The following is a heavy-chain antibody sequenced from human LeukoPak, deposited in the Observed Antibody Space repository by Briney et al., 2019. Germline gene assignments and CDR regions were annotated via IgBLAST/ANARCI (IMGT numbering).Heavy chain of an antibody. V-gene: IGHV3-53*01. CDR3: ARGGCSSTSCYPGRLDY. CDR2: IYSGGST. Sequence: GGSLRLSCAAPGFTVSINYMSWVRQAPGKGLEWVSVIYSGGSTYYADSVKGRFTISRDNSKNTLYLQVNSLRAEDTAVYYSARGGCSSTSCYPGRLDYWGQGTLVTVSS. J-gene: IGHJ4*02. D-gene: IGHD2-2*01. CDR1: GFTVSINY.